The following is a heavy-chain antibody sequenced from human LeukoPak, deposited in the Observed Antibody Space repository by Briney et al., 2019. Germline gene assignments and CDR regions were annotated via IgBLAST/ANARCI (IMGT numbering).Heavy chain of an antibody. CDR1: GYTFTGYY. Sequence: ASVKVSCKASGYTFTGYYMHWMRQAPGQGLEWMGWINPNSGGTNYAQKFQGRVTMTRDTSISTAYMELSRLRSDDTAVYYCARGKLVPDVLIEYWGQGTLVTVSS. J-gene: IGHJ4*02. CDR3: ARGKLVPDVLIEY. V-gene: IGHV1-2*02. D-gene: IGHD6-13*01. CDR2: INPNSGGT.